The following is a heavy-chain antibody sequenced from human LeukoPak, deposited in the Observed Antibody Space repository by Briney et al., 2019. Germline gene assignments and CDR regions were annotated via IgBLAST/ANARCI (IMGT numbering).Heavy chain of an antibody. Sequence: GGSLRLSCVGSGFTFRSYWMSWVRQAPGKGLEWVAKIKEDGSEDYYLDSVKGRFTISRDNTKNSLYLQMNSLRAEDTAVYYCAKDSPTYYYDSSGYYPNWGQGTLVTVSS. CDR3: AKDSPTYYYDSSGYYPN. J-gene: IGHJ4*02. CDR2: IKEDGSED. V-gene: IGHV3-7*03. D-gene: IGHD3-22*01. CDR1: GFTFRSYW.